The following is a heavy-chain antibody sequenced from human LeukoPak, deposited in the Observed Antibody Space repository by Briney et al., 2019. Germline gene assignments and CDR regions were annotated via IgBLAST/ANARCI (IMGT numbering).Heavy chain of an antibody. Sequence: SETLSLTCAVYGGSFSCYYWSWIRPPPGKGLEWIGEINHSGSTNYNPSLKSRVTISVDTSKNQFSLKLSSVTAADTAVYYCARDQGSGWYDYWGQGTLVTVSS. V-gene: IGHV4-34*01. J-gene: IGHJ4*02. D-gene: IGHD6-19*01. CDR1: GGSFSCYY. CDR3: ARDQGSGWYDY. CDR2: INHSGST.